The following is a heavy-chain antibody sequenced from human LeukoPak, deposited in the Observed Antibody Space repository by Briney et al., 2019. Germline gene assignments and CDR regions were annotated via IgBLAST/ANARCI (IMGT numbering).Heavy chain of an antibody. Sequence: GGSLRLSCAASGFTFDDYAMHWVRQAPGKGPEWVSGISWNSGSIGYADSVKGRFTISRDNAKNSLYLQMNSLRAEDTALYYCAKDMGGSGSSALDYWGQGTLVTVSS. CDR2: ISWNSGSI. CDR3: AKDMGGSGSSALDY. CDR1: GFTFDDYA. V-gene: IGHV3-9*01. D-gene: IGHD3-10*01. J-gene: IGHJ4*02.